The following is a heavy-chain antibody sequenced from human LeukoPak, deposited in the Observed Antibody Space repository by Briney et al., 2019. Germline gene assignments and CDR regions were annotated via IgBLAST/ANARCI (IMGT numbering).Heavy chain of an antibody. Sequence: GGSLRLSCAASGFTFSRLWMHWVRQAPGKWLVLVSRINTDGSNTIYADSVKGRFTISRDNAKNTLYLQMNSLRAEDTAIYYCARDQSTAGPTTADYWGQGTLVTVSS. CDR3: ARDQSTAGPTTADY. V-gene: IGHV3-74*01. J-gene: IGHJ4*02. D-gene: IGHD1-26*01. CDR1: GFTFSRLW. CDR2: INTDGSNT.